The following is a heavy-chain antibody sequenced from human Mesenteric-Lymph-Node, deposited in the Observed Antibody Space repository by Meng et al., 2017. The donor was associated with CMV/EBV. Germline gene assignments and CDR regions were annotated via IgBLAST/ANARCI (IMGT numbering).Heavy chain of an antibody. J-gene: IGHJ5*02. CDR3: ARVGLFFRGGSYEGYNWFDP. CDR1: FPGYY. CDR2: INPNSGGT. V-gene: IGHV1-2*02. Sequence: FPGYYMHWVRQAPGQGLEWMGWINPNSGGTNYAQKFQGRVTMTRDTSISTAYMELSRLRSDDTAVYYCARVGLFFRGGSYEGYNWFDPWGQGTLVTVSS. D-gene: IGHD1-26*01.